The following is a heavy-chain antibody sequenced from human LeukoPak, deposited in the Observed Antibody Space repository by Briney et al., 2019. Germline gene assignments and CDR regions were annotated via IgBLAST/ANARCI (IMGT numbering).Heavy chain of an antibody. J-gene: IGHJ6*02. D-gene: IGHD4-11*01. CDR2: ISSSGSTI. CDR3: ARDGTTPMSNFYYAMDV. CDR1: GFTFSSYV. Sequence: PGGSLRLSCAASGFTFSSYVMNWVRQAPGKGLEWVSHISSSGSTIYYADSVKGRFTISRDNAKNSLYLQMNSLRAEDTAVYYCARDGTTPMSNFYYAMDVWGQGTPVTVSS. V-gene: IGHV3-48*03.